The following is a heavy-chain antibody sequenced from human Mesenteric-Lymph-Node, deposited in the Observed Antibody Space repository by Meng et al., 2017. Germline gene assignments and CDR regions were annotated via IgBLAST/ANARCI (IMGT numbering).Heavy chain of an antibody. J-gene: IGHJ3*02. CDR3: ARAVYYYDSSGYNDAFDI. V-gene: IGHV4-59*12. D-gene: IGHD3-22*01. CDR2: IYYSGST. CDR1: GGSISSYY. Sequence: SETLSLTCTVSGGSISSYYWSWIRQPPGKGLEWIGYIYYSGSTNYNPSLKSRVTISVDTSKNQFSLKLSSVTAADTAVYYCARAVYYYDSSGYNDAFDIWGQGTMVTVSS.